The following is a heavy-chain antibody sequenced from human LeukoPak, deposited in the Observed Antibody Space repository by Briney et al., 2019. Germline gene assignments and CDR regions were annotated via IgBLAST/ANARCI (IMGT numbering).Heavy chain of an antibody. CDR2: ISWNSDKI. CDR3: ARDPAIQGWFDP. J-gene: IGHJ5*02. D-gene: IGHD2-21*02. V-gene: IGHV3-9*01. Sequence: GGSLRLSCAASGFTFDDYAMHWVRQAPGKGLECVSGISWNSDKIGYADSVKGRFTISRDNAKNSLYLQMNSLRAEDTAVYYCARDPAIQGWFDPWGQGTLVTVSS. CDR1: GFTFDDYA.